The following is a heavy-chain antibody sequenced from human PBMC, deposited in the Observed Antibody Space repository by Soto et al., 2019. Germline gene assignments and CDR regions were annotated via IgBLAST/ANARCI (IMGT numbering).Heavy chain of an antibody. CDR2: MNPNSGNT. CDR3: ARGIVSSSWPYYYYYYGMDV. J-gene: IGHJ6*02. Sequence: ASVKVSCKASGYTFTSYDINWVRQATGQGLEWMGWMNPNSGNTGYAQKFQGRVTMTRNTSISTAYMELSSLRSEDTAVYYCARGIVSSSWPYYYYYYGMDVWGQGTTVTVSS. V-gene: IGHV1-8*01. CDR1: GYTFTSYD. D-gene: IGHD6-13*01.